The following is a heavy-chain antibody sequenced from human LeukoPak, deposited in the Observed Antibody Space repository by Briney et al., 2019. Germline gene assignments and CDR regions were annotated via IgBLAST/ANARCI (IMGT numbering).Heavy chain of an antibody. Sequence: GGSLRLSCAASGFTFSNYGMHWVRQAPGKGLEWVAVIWYDGSNKYYADSVKGRFTISRDNSKNTLYLQMNSLRAEDTAVYYCARDGDYYDSSGYYYYWGQGTLVTVSS. D-gene: IGHD3-22*01. J-gene: IGHJ4*02. CDR3: ARDGDYYDSSGYYYY. CDR2: IWYDGSNK. V-gene: IGHV3-33*01. CDR1: GFTFSNYG.